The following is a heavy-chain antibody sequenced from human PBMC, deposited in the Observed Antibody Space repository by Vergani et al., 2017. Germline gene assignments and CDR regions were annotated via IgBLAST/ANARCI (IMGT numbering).Heavy chain of an antibody. J-gene: IGHJ2*01. CDR3: AIAXCGGDCYSYWYFDL. Sequence: QVQLVQSGAEVKKPGSSVKVSCKASGGTFSSYAISWVRQAPGQGLEWMGGIIPIFGTANYAQKFQGRVTITADESTSTAYMGLSSLRSEDTAVYYCAIAXCGGDCYSYWYFDLWGRGTLVTVSS. CDR1: GGTFSSYA. V-gene: IGHV1-69*12. CDR2: IIPIFGTA. D-gene: IGHD2-21*02.